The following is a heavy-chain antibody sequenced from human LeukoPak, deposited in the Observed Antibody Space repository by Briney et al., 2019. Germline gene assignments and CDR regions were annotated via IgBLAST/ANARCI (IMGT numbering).Heavy chain of an antibody. V-gene: IGHV3-64*01. CDR2: ISSNGGST. J-gene: IGHJ4*02. Sequence: PGGSLRLSCAASGFTFSSYAMHWVRQAPGKGLEYVSAISSNGGSTYYANSVKGRFTISRDNSKNTLYLQMGSLRAEDMAVYYCARGLVATMGFDYWGQGTLVTVSS. CDR3: ARGLVATMGFDY. CDR1: GFTFSSYA. D-gene: IGHD5-12*01.